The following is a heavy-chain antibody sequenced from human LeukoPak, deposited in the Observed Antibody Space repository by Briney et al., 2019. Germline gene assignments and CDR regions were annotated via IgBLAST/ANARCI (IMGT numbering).Heavy chain of an antibody. CDR3: ARDPNIVVTTSFDY. D-gene: IGHD5-12*01. Sequence: GGSLRLSCAASGFTFSSYEMNWVRQAPGKGLEWVSYISSSGSTIYYADSVKGRFTISRDNAKNSLYLQMNSLRAEDTAVYYCARDPNIVVTTSFDYWGQGTLVTVSS. CDR2: ISSSGSTI. V-gene: IGHV3-48*03. CDR1: GFTFSSYE. J-gene: IGHJ4*02.